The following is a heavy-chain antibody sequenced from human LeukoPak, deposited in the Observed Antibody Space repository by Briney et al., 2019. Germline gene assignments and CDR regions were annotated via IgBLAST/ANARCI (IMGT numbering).Heavy chain of an antibody. CDR2: ITSSSFYT. CDR3: ARDPYNGAYSEGYYYYYMDV. D-gene: IGHD1-1*01. Sequence: PGGSLRLSCAASGFTFSNYNMNWVRQAPGKGLEWISSITSSSFYTFYADSVKGRFTISRDNAKNSLYLQMNSLRVEDTAIYYCARDPYNGAYSEGYYYYYMDVWGKGTTVTVSS. V-gene: IGHV3-21*01. CDR1: GFTFSNYN. J-gene: IGHJ6*03.